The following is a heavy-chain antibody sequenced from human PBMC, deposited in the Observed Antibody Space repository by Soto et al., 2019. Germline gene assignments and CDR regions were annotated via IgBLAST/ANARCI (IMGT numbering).Heavy chain of an antibody. Sequence: ETLSLTCAVSGYSISSGYYWGWIRQPPGKGLEWIGSIYHSGSTYYNPSLKSRVTISVDTSKNQFSLKLSSVTAADTAVYYCARGLGGSYYYYYGMDVWGQGTTVTVSS. V-gene: IGHV4-38-2*01. CDR3: ARGLGGSYYYYYGMDV. J-gene: IGHJ6*02. D-gene: IGHD1-26*01. CDR2: IYHSGST. CDR1: GYSISSGYY.